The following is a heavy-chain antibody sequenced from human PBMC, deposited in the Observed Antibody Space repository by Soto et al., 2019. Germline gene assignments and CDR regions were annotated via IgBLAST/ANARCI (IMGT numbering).Heavy chain of an antibody. D-gene: IGHD2-21*01. CDR3: ARGHHAAPAYYYYYYGMDV. Sequence: QVQLQQWGAELLKPSETLSLTCAVYGGSFSGYYWSWIRQPPGKGLEWIGEINHSGSTNYNPSLKSRVTISVDTSKNQFSLKLSSVTAADTAVYYCARGHHAAPAYYYYYYGMDVWGQGTTVTVSS. V-gene: IGHV4-34*01. CDR2: INHSGST. J-gene: IGHJ6*02. CDR1: GGSFSGYY.